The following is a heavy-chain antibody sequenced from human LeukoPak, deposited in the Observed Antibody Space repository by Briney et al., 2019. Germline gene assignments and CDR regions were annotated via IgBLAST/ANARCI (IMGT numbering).Heavy chain of an antibody. CDR1: GFTFSSYE. CDR3: ARSSSGYDYDFDY. V-gene: IGHV3-48*03. J-gene: IGHJ4*02. D-gene: IGHD5-12*01. CDR2: ISSSGSTI. Sequence: GGSLRLSCAASGFTFSSYEMNWVRQAPGKGLEWVSYISSSGSTIYYADSVKGRFTISRDNAKNSLYLQMNSLRAEDTAVYYFARSSSGYDYDFDYWGRGTLVTVSS.